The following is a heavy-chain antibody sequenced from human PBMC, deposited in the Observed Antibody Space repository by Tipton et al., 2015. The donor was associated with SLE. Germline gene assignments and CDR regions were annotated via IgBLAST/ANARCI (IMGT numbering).Heavy chain of an antibody. V-gene: IGHV4-39*07. CDR1: DDSITSTNYY. J-gene: IGHJ4*02. Sequence: TLSLTCFVSDDSITSTNYYWAWIRQPPGKGLGWIGSIYYNGNTYYNPALTSRVTMSIDTSKNQFSLRLSSVTAADTGVYFCARGRRPIVTTGYHFDSWGQGTLVSVSS. D-gene: IGHD1-26*01. CDR3: ARGRRPIVTTGYHFDS. CDR2: IYYNGNT.